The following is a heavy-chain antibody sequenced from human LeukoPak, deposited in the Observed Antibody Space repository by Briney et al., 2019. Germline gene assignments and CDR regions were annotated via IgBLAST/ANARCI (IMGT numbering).Heavy chain of an antibody. J-gene: IGHJ3*02. D-gene: IGHD2-15*01. Sequence: ASVKVTCKASGYTFTGYYIHWVRQAPGQGLEWMGWINPNSGDTNYAQKFQGRVTMTRDTSISTAYMELSRLTSDDTAVYYCAALGYCSGGSGPRRGTFDIWGQGTMVTVSS. CDR3: AALGYCSGGSGPRRGTFDI. CDR1: GYTFTGYY. V-gene: IGHV1-2*02. CDR2: INPNSGDT.